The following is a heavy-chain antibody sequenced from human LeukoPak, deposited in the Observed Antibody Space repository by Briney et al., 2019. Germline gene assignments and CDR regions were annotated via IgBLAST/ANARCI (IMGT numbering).Heavy chain of an antibody. D-gene: IGHD3-22*01. CDR3: ARDDCYDSSGYLFDY. Sequence: GGSLRLSCAASGFTFSSYWMHWVRQAPGKGLVWVSRINSDGSSTSYADSVKGRFTISRDNAKNTLYLQMNSLRAEDTAVYYCARDDCYDSSGYLFDYWGQGTLVTVSS. CDR1: GFTFSSYW. CDR2: INSDGSST. V-gene: IGHV3-74*01. J-gene: IGHJ4*02.